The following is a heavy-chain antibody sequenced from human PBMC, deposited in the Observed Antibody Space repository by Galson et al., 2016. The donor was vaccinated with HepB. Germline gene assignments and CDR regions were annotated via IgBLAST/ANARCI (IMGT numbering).Heavy chain of an antibody. CDR2: ISSSSETI. Sequence: SLRLSCAASGDSLTTWSMSWVRLAPGKGLEWLAYISSSSETIYYADSVKGRLSIARDNAKNSLYLHMTSLRVEDTALYYCARGPEGTYYRTRGYLGYFDSWGQAALVTVAS. CDR3: ARGPEGTYYRTRGYLGYFDS. D-gene: IGHD3-10*01. J-gene: IGHJ4*02. V-gene: IGHV3-48*01. CDR1: GDSLTTWS.